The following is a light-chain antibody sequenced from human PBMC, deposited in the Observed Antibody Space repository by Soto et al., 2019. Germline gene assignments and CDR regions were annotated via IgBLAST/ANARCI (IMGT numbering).Light chain of an antibody. V-gene: IGLV1-44*01. Sequence: QSVLTQPPSVSGTPGQRVTISCSGSTSKIGSNTVNWYQQLPGTAPKLLIYSIDQRPSGVPDRFSGSKSGTSASLAISGLQPEDEADYFCATWDDSPTGHYIFGTGTKVTVL. J-gene: IGLJ1*01. CDR3: ATWDDSPTGHYI. CDR2: SID. CDR1: TSKIGSNT.